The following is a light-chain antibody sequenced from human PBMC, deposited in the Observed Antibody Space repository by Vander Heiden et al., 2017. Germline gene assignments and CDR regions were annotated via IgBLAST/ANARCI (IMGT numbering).Light chain of an antibody. CDR2: RDN. Sequence: QSVLTQPPSASATPGQRVTISCSGSSSNIGSNYVHWYQQFPGTAPKLLMYRDNQRPSGFPDRFSGSRSGTSASLAISGLRSEDEADYFCAAWDDSLRGPLFGGGTKLTVL. CDR1: SSNIGSNY. CDR3: AAWDDSLRGPL. J-gene: IGLJ3*02. V-gene: IGLV1-47*01.